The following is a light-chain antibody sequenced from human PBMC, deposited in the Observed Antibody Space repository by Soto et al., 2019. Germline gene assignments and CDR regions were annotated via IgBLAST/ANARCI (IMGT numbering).Light chain of an antibody. J-gene: IGKJ4*01. CDR2: DAS. V-gene: IGKV1-9*01. CDR3: QQVNVYPST. CDR1: RGISSY. Sequence: EIQMTQSPSTLSASVGDSITLPCRAGRGISSYLGWYQQKPGQAPNLLLYDASTLHSGVPSRFSGGGSWTDFTLTISSLHPEDFATYYCQQVNVYPSTFGGGS.